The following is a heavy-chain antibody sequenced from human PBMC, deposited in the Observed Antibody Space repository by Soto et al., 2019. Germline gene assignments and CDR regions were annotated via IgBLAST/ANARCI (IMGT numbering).Heavy chain of an antibody. CDR1: GGSISSSSYY. Sequence: SETLSLTCTVSGGSISSSSYYWGWIRQPPGKGLEWIGSIYYSGSTYYNPSLKSRVTISVDTSKNQFSLKLSSVTAADTAVYYCARQGVRGVIIAPLSFDYWGQGTLVTVSS. CDR3: ARQGVRGVIIAPLSFDY. CDR2: IYYSGST. D-gene: IGHD3-10*01. J-gene: IGHJ4*02. V-gene: IGHV4-39*01.